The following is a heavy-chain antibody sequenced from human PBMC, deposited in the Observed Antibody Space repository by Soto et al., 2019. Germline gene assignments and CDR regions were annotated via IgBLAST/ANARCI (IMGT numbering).Heavy chain of an antibody. V-gene: IGHV3-23*01. D-gene: IGHD2-21*01. CDR1: GFTFSSYA. Sequence: EVQLLESGGGLVQPGGSLRLSCAASGFTFSSYAMNWVRQAPGKGLECISGISGYGGSTYYADSVKGRFLISRDNSKNTLYLQMNSLRAEDTAIYYCAKYSPILDYWGQGTLVTVSS. J-gene: IGHJ4*02. CDR2: ISGYGGST. CDR3: AKYSPILDY.